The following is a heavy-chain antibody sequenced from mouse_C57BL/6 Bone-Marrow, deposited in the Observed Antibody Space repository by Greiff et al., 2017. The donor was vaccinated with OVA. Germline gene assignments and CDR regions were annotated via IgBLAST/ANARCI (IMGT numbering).Heavy chain of an antibody. D-gene: IGHD1-1*01. CDR3: ARALFFSATVVAPFAY. CDR1: GYSFTGYF. CDR2: INPYNGDT. V-gene: IGHV1-20*01. Sequence: EVQLQQSGPELVKPGDSVKISCKASGYSFTGYFMNWVMQSHGKSLEWIGRINPYNGDTFYNQKFKGKATLTVDKSSRTAHMELRGLTSEGSAVYYCARALFFSATVVAPFAYWGQGTLVTVSA. J-gene: IGHJ3*01.